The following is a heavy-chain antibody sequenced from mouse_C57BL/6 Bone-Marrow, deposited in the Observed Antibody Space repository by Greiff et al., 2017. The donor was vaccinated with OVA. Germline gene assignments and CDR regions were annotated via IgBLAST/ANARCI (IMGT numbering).Heavy chain of an antibody. D-gene: IGHD3-3*01. CDR2: INPYNGGT. CDR1: GYTFTDYY. J-gene: IGHJ3*01. Sequence: EVMLVESGPVLVKPGASVKMSCKASGYTFTDYYMNWVKQSHGKSLEWIGVINPYNGGTSYNQKFKGKATLTVDKSSSTAYMELNSLTSEDSAVYYCARGDPTRFAYWGQGTLVTVSA. V-gene: IGHV1-19*01. CDR3: ARGDPTRFAY.